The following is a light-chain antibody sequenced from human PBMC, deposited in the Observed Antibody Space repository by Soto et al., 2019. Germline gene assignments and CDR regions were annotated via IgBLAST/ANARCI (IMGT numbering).Light chain of an antibody. V-gene: IGLV1-40*01. CDR2: GNS. Sequence: QSVLTQPPSVSGAPGQRVTISCTGSSSNIGAGYDVHWYQQLPGTAPKLLIYGNSNRPSGVPDRFSGSKSGTSASLAITGLQAEDEADYYCQSYDSSLCARVVGGGTKLTVL. J-gene: IGLJ3*02. CDR1: SSNIGAGYD. CDR3: QSYDSSLCARV.